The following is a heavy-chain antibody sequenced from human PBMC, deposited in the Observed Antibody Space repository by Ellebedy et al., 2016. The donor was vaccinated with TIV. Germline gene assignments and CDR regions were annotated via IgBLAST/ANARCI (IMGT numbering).Heavy chain of an antibody. CDR3: ARGAADDFEFLSGHPLHNYFDP. V-gene: IGHV4-34*01. Sequence: SETLSLXXAVYGGPFSGYYWSWIRQSPGRGLEWIGGITDGEKTNYNPSLESRVTMSVDTSERQFSLNLTSVTAADGAVYYCARGAADDFEFLSGHPLHNYFDPWGQGTLVTVSS. J-gene: IGHJ5*02. CDR1: GGPFSGYY. D-gene: IGHD3-3*01. CDR2: ITDGEKT.